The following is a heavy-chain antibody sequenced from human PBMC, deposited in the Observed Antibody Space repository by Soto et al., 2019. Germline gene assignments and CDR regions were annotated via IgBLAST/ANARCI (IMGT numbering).Heavy chain of an antibody. D-gene: IGHD4-17*01. CDR2: LILILGIA. V-gene: IGHV1-69*02. J-gene: IGHJ1*01. Sequence: QVQLVHSGAEVKKPASSVQVSCKASGGTFSSYTISWVRLAPGQGLEWKGRLILILGIANYAQKFQGRVRIAADKATSTGYMELSSLRSEDTDVDYCALTTPAEYFQHWGQGTLVRVSS. CDR1: GGTFSSYT. CDR3: ALTTPAEYFQH.